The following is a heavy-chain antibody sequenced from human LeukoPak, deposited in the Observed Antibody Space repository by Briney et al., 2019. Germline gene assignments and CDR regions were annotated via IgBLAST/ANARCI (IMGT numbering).Heavy chain of an antibody. CDR1: GGSISSGGYS. V-gene: IGHV4-30-2*01. CDR2: IYHSGST. D-gene: IGHD3-10*01. CDR3: ARSYGSGSCTFDY. J-gene: IGHJ4*02. Sequence: SQTLSLTCAVSGGSISSGGYSWSWIRQPPGKGLEWIGYIYHSGSTYYNPSLKSRVTISVDRSKNQFSLKLSSVTAADTAVYYCARSYGSGSCTFDYWGQGTLVSVSS.